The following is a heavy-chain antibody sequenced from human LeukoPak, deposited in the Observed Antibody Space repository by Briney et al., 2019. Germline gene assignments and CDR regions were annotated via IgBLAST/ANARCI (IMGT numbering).Heavy chain of an antibody. CDR1: GFTFATES. J-gene: IGHJ4*02. V-gene: IGHV3-48*04. CDR2: IISSGSTL. D-gene: IGHD1-1*01. CDR3: ARELNWNLDY. Sequence: GGSLRLSCAASGFTFATESMNWIRQAPGKGLEWVSYIISSGSTLYYADSVKGRFTISRDNAKNSLYLQMNSLRAEDTAVYYCARELNWNLDYWGQGTLVTVSS.